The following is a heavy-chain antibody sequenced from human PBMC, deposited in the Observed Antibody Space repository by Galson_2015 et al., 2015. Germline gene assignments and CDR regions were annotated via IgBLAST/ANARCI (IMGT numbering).Heavy chain of an antibody. Sequence: SLRLSCAASGFTFSNAWMSWVRQAPGKGLEWVGRIKSKTDGGTTDYAAPVKGRFTISRDDSKNTLYLQMNSLKTEDTAVYYCTTDGAADYYYYGMDVWGQGTTVTVSS. J-gene: IGHJ6*02. CDR2: IKSKTDGGTT. D-gene: IGHD6-13*01. V-gene: IGHV3-15*01. CDR1: GFTFSNAW. CDR3: TTDGAADYYYYGMDV.